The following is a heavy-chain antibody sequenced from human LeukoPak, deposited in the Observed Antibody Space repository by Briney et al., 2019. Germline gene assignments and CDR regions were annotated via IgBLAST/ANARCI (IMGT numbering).Heavy chain of an antibody. CDR2: IYYSGST. V-gene: IGHV4-59*08. CDR1: GGSISSYY. D-gene: IGHD6-19*01. J-gene: IGHJ6*02. CDR3: ARTRLAVAAYYYYYGMDV. Sequence: SETLSLTCTVSGGSISSYYWSWIRQPPGKGLEWIGYIYYSGSTNYNPSLKSRVTISVDTSKNQFSLKLSSVTAADTAVYYCARTRLAVAAYYYYYGMDVWGQGTTVTVSS.